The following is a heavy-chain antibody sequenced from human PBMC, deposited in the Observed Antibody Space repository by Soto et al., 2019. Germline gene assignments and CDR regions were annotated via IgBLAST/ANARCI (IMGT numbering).Heavy chain of an antibody. CDR2: IVPIFGTT. V-gene: IGHV1-69*12. CDR1: GGTFSNYA. CDR3: ARVEAVAGLYNYHGLDV. J-gene: IGHJ6*02. Sequence: QVQLVQSGAEVKKPGSSVKVSCKVSGGTFSNYAIDWVRLAPGHGLEWMGGIVPIFGTTYYTQQFQSRATIIADDSTTTAYLEMSSLRSEDTAIYYCARVEAVAGLYNYHGLDVWGQGTAVTVSS. D-gene: IGHD6-19*01.